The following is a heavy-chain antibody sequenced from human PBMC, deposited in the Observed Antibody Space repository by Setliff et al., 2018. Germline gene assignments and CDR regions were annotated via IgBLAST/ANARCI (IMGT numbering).Heavy chain of an antibody. D-gene: IGHD2-2*01. CDR1: GFTFKNYG. CDR2: IWYDGNNK. V-gene: IGHV3-33*01. J-gene: IGHJ4*02. Sequence: PGGSLRLSCAASGFTFKNYGMHWVRQAPGKGLEWVAVIWYDGNNKDHADSVKGRFTISRDNSKNTLYLQMDSLRVEDTAVYYCVRGEMFSTSPRADWGQGTQVTVSS. CDR3: VRGEMFSTSPRAD.